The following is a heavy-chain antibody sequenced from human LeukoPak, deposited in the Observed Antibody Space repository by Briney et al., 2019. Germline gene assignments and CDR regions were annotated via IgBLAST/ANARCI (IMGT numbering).Heavy chain of an antibody. CDR1: GFTFGDYA. D-gene: IGHD3-10*01. V-gene: IGHV3-49*04. Sequence: GGSLRLSYTASGFTFGDYAMSWVRQAPGKGLEWVGFIRSKAYGGTTEYAASVKGRFTISRDDSKSIAYLQMNSLKTEDTAVYYCTSYYYGSGSYFDYWGQGTLVTVSS. CDR2: IRSKAYGGTT. J-gene: IGHJ4*02. CDR3: TSYYYGSGSYFDY.